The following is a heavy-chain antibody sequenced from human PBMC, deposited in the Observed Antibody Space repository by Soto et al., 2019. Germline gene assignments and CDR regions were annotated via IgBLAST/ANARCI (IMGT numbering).Heavy chain of an antibody. CDR3: ARVLVSSGGGFYPEAFDI. J-gene: IGHJ3*02. D-gene: IGHD3-16*01. V-gene: IGHV3-72*01. Sequence: EVQLVESGGGLVQPGGSLRLSCTASGFTFRDYYMDWVRQAPGKGLEWVARSRNKANDYTTEYAGSVKGRFAISRDDSTNSLYLLMNNLSTEDTASYYCARVLVSSGGGFYPEAFDIWGQGTMVTVSS. CDR1: GFTFRDYY. CDR2: SRNKANDYTT.